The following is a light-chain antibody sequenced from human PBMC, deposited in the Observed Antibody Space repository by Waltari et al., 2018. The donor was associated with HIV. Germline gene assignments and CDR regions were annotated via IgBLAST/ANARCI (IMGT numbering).Light chain of an antibody. J-gene: IGLJ2*01. V-gene: IGLV6-57*04. CDR1: SGNIASNS. CDR3: QSYDTSNHLI. CDR2: ADT. Sequence: FMLTQPHSMSESPGRTVTISCTRSSGNIASNSVQWYQQRPGSAPITVIYADTQEPSGVPERFSGSLDSSSNSASLTISGLRSEDEAEYYCQSYDTSNHLIFGGGTKLTVL.